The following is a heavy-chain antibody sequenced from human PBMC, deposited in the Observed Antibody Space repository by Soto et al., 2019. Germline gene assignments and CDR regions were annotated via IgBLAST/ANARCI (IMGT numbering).Heavy chain of an antibody. J-gene: IGHJ6*02. CDR2: IIPVFGTP. Sequence: QVQLVQSGAEVKKPGSSVKVSCKASGGSLSNYGISWVRQAPGQGLEWMGAIIPVFGTPNYAQKCQDRVTITADESLTTVYMEVRSLTSEDTAVYYCARGDATKIVVTTYYAMDVWGQGTTGTVSS. CDR3: ARGDATKIVVTTYYAMDV. CDR1: GGSLSNYG. D-gene: IGHD3-22*01. V-gene: IGHV1-69*12.